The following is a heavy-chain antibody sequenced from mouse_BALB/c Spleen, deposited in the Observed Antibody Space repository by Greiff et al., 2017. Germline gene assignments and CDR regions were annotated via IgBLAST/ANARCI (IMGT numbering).Heavy chain of an antibody. V-gene: IGHV14-3*02. CDR3: ARRGKEAMDY. CDR1: GFNIKDTY. Sequence: VQLKESGAELVKPGASVKLSCTASGFNIKDTYMHWVKQRPEQGLEWIGRIDPANGNTKYDPKFQGKATITADTSSNTAYLQLSSLTSEDTAVYYCARRGKEAMDYWGQGTSVTVSS. D-gene: IGHD1-3*01. CDR2: IDPANGNT. J-gene: IGHJ4*01.